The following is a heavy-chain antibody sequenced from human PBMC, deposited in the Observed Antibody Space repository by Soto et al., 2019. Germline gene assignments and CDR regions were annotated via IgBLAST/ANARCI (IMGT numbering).Heavy chain of an antibody. J-gene: IGHJ4*02. CDR1: GGTFSSYA. V-gene: IGHV1-69*13. CDR2: IIPIFGTA. Sequence: SVKVSCKPSGGTFSSYAMSWVGQAPGQGLEWMGGIIPIFGTANYAQKFQGRVTITADESTSTAYMELSRLRSEYTAVYYCARDQRGYFDYWGQGTLVTLSS. D-gene: IGHD1-26*01. CDR3: ARDQRGYFDY.